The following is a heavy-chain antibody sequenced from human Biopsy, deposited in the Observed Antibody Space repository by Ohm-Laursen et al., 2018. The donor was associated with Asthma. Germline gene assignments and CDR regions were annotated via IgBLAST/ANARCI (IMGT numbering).Heavy chain of an antibody. CDR1: GYIFTSYW. CDR3: ARLPYGSGSFFDS. V-gene: IGHV5-51*01. D-gene: IGHD3-10*01. CDR2: IFPDDSDT. J-gene: IGHJ4*02. Sequence: ESLRISCKTSGYIFTSYWIGWVRQMPGKGLEWMAIIFPDDSDTIYSPSFQGQVTISADKSISTVYLQWSSLKASDTAKYYCARLPYGSGSFFDSWGQGTLVTVSS.